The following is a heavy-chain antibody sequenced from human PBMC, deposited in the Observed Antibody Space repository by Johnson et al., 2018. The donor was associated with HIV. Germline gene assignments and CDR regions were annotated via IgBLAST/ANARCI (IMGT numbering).Heavy chain of an antibody. D-gene: IGHD5-24*01. J-gene: IGHJ3*02. Sequence: VQLVESGGGVVQPGGSLRLSCAASGFTFSSYGMHWVRQAPGKGLEWVAFIRYDGSNKYYADSVKGRFTISRDNSKNTLYLQMNSLRAEDTAVYYCAREMATIRGYAFDIWGQGTMVTVSS. CDR2: IRYDGSNK. CDR3: AREMATIRGYAFDI. CDR1: GFTFSSYG. V-gene: IGHV3-30*02.